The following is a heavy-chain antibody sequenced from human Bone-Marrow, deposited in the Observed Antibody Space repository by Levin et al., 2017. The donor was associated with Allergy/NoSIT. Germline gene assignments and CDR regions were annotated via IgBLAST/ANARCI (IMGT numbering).Heavy chain of an antibody. D-gene: IGHD2-8*01. J-gene: IGHJ4*02. V-gene: IGHV3-23*01. CDR1: GFTFRSYP. Sequence: GESLKISCAASGFTFRSYPMTWVRQAPGKGPEWVSVVSANTGATHYADSVKGRFTISRDNSKNTVYLQMDSLRAEDTAIYYCAKDCTDGTCYAALDYWGQGALVTVSS. CDR3: AKDCTDGTCYAALDY. CDR2: VSANTGAT.